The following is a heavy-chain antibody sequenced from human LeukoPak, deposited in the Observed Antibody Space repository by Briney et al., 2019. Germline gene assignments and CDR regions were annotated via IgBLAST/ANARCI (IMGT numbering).Heavy chain of an antibody. CDR2: IRSKANSYAT. Sequence: PGGSLRLSCAASGFTFSGSAMHWVRQASGKGLGWVGRIRSKANSYATAYAASVKDRFTISRDDSKYTAYLQMNSLKTEDTALYYCTRLVPAAIDGDYYYGMDVWGQGTTVTVSS. J-gene: IGHJ6*02. V-gene: IGHV3-73*01. CDR3: TRLVPAAIDGDYYYGMDV. CDR1: GFTFSGSA. D-gene: IGHD2-2*01.